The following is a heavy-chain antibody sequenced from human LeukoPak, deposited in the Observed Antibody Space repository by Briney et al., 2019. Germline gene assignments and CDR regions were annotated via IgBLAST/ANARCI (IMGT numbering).Heavy chain of an antibody. Sequence: SETLSLTCTVSGGSISSSSYYWGWIRQPPGKGLEWIGSIYYSGSTYYNPSLKSRVTISVDTSKNQFSLKLSSVTAADTAVYYCARHRSGSYFTFDYWGQGTLVIVSS. D-gene: IGHD1-26*01. CDR2: IYYSGST. CDR3: ARHRSGSYFTFDY. V-gene: IGHV4-39*01. CDR1: GGSISSSSYY. J-gene: IGHJ4*02.